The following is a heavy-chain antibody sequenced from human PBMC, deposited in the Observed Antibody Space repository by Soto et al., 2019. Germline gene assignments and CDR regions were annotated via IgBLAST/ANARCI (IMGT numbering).Heavy chain of an antibody. CDR1: GFTFSSYA. D-gene: IGHD3-3*01. CDR2: ISGSGGST. Sequence: GGSLRLSCAASGFTFSSYAMSWVRQAPGKGLEWVSAISGSGGSTYYADSVKGRFTISRDNSKNTLYLQMNSLRAEDTAVYYCAKDARPEVLRFLEGWITNYYYYGMDVWGQGTTVTVSS. J-gene: IGHJ6*02. CDR3: AKDARPEVLRFLEGWITNYYYYGMDV. V-gene: IGHV3-23*01.